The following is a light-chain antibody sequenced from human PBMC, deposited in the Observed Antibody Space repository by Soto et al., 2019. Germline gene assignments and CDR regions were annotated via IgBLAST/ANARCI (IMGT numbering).Light chain of an antibody. CDR3: CSYAGSYTYV. J-gene: IGLJ1*01. CDR2: DVS. CDR1: SSDVGGYNY. Sequence: QSALTQPRLVSGSPGQSVTISCTGTSSDVGGYNYVSWYQQHPGKAPKLMIYDVSKRPSGVTDRFSGSKSGNTASLTISGLQAEDEADYYCCSYAGSYTYVFGTGTKV. V-gene: IGLV2-11*01.